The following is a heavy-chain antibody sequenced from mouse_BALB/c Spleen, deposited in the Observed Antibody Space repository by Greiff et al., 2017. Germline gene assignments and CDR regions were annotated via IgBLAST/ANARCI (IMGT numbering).Heavy chain of an antibody. J-gene: IGHJ2*01. V-gene: IGHV1S29*02. CDR1: GYTFTDYN. D-gene: IGHD2-3*01. Sequence: EVQLQESGPELVKPGASVKISCKASGYTFTDYNMHWVKQSHGKSLEWIGYIYPYNGGTGYNQKFKSKATLTVDNSSSTAYMELRSLTSEDSAVYYCAITGWKDDGYHLWGQGTTLTVSS. CDR3: AITGWKDDGYHL. CDR2: IYPYNGGT.